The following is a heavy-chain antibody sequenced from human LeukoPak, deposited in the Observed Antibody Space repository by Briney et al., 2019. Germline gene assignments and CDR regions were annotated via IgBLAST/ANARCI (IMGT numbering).Heavy chain of an antibody. CDR1: GGTFSSYA. CDR3: ARDFDCSGGSCHYYFDY. V-gene: IGHV1-69*05. D-gene: IGHD2-15*01. Sequence: SVKVSCEASGGTFSSYAISWVRQAPGQGLEWMGRIIPIFGTANYAQKFQGRVTITTDESTSTAYMELSSLRSEDTAVYYCARDFDCSGGSCHYYFDYWGQGTLVTVSS. CDR2: IIPIFGTA. J-gene: IGHJ4*02.